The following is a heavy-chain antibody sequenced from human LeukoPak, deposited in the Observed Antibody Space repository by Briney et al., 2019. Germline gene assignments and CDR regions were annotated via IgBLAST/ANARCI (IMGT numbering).Heavy chain of an antibody. V-gene: IGHV1-69*13. Sequence: GASVKVSCKASGGTFSSYAISWVRQAPGQGLEWMGGIIPIFGTANYAQKFQGRVTITADESTSTAYMELSSLRSEDTAVYYCATLYKSRYSSSWYEKVYYYMDVWGKGTTVTISS. CDR1: GGTFSSYA. CDR3: ATLYKSRYSSSWYEKVYYYMDV. D-gene: IGHD6-13*01. CDR2: IIPIFGTA. J-gene: IGHJ6*03.